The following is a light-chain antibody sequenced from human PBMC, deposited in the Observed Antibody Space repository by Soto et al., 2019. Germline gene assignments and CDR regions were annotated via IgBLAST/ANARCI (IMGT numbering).Light chain of an antibody. J-gene: IGLJ1*01. CDR3: SSYAGSSNV. CDR2: EVN. V-gene: IGLV2-8*01. CDR1: SSDVGGYNY. Sequence: QSVLTQPPSASGSSGQSVAISCTGTSSDVGGYNYVSWYQQHPGKAPKLMIYEVNKRPSGVPDRFSGSKSGNTASLTVSGLQAEDAADYYCSSYAGSSNVFGTGTKVTV.